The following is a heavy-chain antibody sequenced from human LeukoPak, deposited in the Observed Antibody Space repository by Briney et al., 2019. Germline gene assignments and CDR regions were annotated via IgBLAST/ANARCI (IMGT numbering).Heavy chain of an antibody. CDR1: GYTFTGYD. J-gene: IGHJ5*02. CDR2: MHPNSGDT. Sequence: GASVKVSCKTSGYTFTGYDINWVRQAAGQGFEWMGWMHPNSGDTGYAHNLQGRITITRDSSTATVFMELNSLRAEDTAVYYCARGPSYITGTPGRRVDPWGQGTLVTVSS. V-gene: IGHV1-8*01. D-gene: IGHD1-7*01. CDR3: ARGPSYITGTPGRRVDP.